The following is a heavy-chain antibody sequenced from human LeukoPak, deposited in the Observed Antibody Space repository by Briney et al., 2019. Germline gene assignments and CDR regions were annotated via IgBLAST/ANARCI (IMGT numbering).Heavy chain of an antibody. CDR3: ARDPVYYDFWSGYYTANYFDY. CDR1: GFTFSSYG. J-gene: IGHJ4*02. V-gene: IGHV3-33*01. D-gene: IGHD3-3*01. CDR2: IWYDGSNK. Sequence: PGRSLRLSCAASGFTFSSYGMHWVRQAPGKGLEWVAVIWYDGSNKYYADSVKGRFTISRDNSKNTLYLQMNSLRAEDTAVYYYARDPVYYDFWSGYYTANYFDYWGQGTLVTVSS.